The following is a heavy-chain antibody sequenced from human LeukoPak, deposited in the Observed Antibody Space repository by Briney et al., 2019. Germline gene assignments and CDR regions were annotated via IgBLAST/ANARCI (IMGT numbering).Heavy chain of an antibody. CDR2: IYYSGST. V-gene: IGHV4-39*07. CDR3: ARVDIVATTFDY. J-gene: IGHJ4*02. CDR1: GGSISSSSYY. Sequence: SETLSLTCTVSGGSISSSSYYWGWIRQPPGKGLEWIVSIYYSGSTYYNPSLKSRVTISVDTSKNQFSLKLSSVTAADTAVYYCARVDIVATTFDYWGQGTLVTVSS. D-gene: IGHD5-12*01.